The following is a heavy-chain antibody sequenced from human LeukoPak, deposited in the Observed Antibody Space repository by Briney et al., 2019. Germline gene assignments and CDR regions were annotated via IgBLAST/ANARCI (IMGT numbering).Heavy chain of an antibody. D-gene: IGHD4-17*01. Sequence: PGGSLRPSCAASGFTFSSYAMHWVRQAPGKGLEWVAVISYDGSNKYYADSVKGRFTISRDNSKNTLYLQMNSLRAEDTAVYYCARDPYGDYVRWFDPWGQGTLVTVSS. V-gene: IGHV3-30*04. J-gene: IGHJ5*02. CDR2: ISYDGSNK. CDR1: GFTFSSYA. CDR3: ARDPYGDYVRWFDP.